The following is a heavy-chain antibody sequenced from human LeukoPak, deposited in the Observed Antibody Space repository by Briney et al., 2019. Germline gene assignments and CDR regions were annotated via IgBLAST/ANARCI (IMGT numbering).Heavy chain of an antibody. V-gene: IGHV4-59*08. CDR3: ARLGSTFDI. Sequence: PSETLSLTCTVSGGSISSYYWSWIRQPPGKGLEWIGYIYYSGSTSYNPSLKSRVTISVDTSKNQFSLKLSSVTAADTAVYYCARLGSTFDIWGQGTMVTVSS. CDR1: GGSISSYY. J-gene: IGHJ3*02. CDR2: IYYSGST. D-gene: IGHD2-2*01.